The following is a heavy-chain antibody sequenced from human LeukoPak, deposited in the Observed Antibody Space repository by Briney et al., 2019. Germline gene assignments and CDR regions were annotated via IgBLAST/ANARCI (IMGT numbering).Heavy chain of an antibody. CDR2: IYYTGST. Sequence: SETLSLTCTISGGSVSDYYWSWIRQSPGKGLEWIGYIYYTGSTNYNPSLKSRVTISVDTSKNQFSLKLSSVTAADTAVYYCARQTTAASVHFDYWGQGTLVTVSS. V-gene: IGHV4-59*08. CDR3: ARQTTAASVHFDY. D-gene: IGHD6-13*01. J-gene: IGHJ4*02. CDR1: GGSVSDYY.